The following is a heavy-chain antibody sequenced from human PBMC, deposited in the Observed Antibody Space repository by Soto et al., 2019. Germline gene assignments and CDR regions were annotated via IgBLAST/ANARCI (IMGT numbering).Heavy chain of an antibody. CDR2: ISYDGSNK. J-gene: IGHJ5*02. Sequence: GGSLRLSCAASGFTFSSYSIHWVRQAPCKGLEWVAVISYDGSNKYYADSVKGRFTISRDNSKNTLYLQMNSLRAEDTAVYYCSTESHSSITMIVVVIPNWFDPWGQGTLVTVSS. V-gene: IGHV3-30-3*01. D-gene: IGHD3-22*01. CDR1: GFTFSSYS. CDR3: STESHSSITMIVVVIPNWFDP.